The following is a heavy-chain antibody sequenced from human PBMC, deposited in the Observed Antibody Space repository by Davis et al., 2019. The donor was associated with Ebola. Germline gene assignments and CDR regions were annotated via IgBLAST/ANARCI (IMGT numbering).Heavy chain of an antibody. J-gene: IGHJ6*02. CDR3: ATVRTYYDFWSGYYYYYYGMDV. CDR2: FDPEDGET. D-gene: IGHD3-3*01. CDR1: GYTFTSYG. V-gene: IGHV1-24*01. Sequence: AASVKVSCKASGYTFTSYGISWVRQAPGKGLEWMGGFDPEDGETIYAQKFQGRVTMTEDTSTDTAYMELSSLRSEDTAVYYCATVRTYYDFWSGYYYYYYGMDVWGQGTTVTVSS.